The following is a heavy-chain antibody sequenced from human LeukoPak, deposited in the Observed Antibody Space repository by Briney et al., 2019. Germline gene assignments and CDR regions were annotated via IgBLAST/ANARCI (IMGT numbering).Heavy chain of an antibody. Sequence: ASVKVSCKASGYTFIDYFIHWMRQTPGQGLEWLGWINPNSGVTRYAQKFQDRVTMTRDTAAYMELSSLKSDATAVYYCARAVSGTLGGAFDIWGQGTAVTVSS. J-gene: IGHJ3*02. V-gene: IGHV1-2*02. CDR1: GYTFIDYF. CDR2: INPNSGVT. CDR3: ARAVSGTLGGAFDI. D-gene: IGHD1-7*01.